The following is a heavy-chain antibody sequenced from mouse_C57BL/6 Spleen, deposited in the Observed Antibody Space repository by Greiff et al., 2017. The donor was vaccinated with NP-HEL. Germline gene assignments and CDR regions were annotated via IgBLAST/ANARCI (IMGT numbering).Heavy chain of an antibody. CDR1: GYTFTSSW. V-gene: IGHV1-64*01. D-gene: IGHD1-1*01. CDR3: ARSHGSSYWYFDV. CDR2: IHPNSGST. J-gene: IGHJ1*03. Sequence: QVPLQQPGAELVKPVASVPLSCKASGYTFTSSWMHWVKQRPGPGLEWIGMIHPNSGSTNYNEKFKSKATLTVDKSSSTAYMQLSSLTSEDSAVYYCARSHGSSYWYFDVWGTGTTVTVSS.